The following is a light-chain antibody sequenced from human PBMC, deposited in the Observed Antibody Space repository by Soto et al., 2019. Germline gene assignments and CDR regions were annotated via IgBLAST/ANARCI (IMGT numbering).Light chain of an antibody. Sequence: QSVLAQPASVSGSRGQSITISCTGTSSDVGRYNYVSWFQQHPGKVPKLIIYDVSNWPSGASDRFSGSKSGNTASLTISGLHPEDEADYYCSSFTSSSAFVFGTGTKVTVL. CDR2: DVS. J-gene: IGLJ1*01. CDR1: SSDVGRYNY. V-gene: IGLV2-14*03. CDR3: SSFTSSSAFV.